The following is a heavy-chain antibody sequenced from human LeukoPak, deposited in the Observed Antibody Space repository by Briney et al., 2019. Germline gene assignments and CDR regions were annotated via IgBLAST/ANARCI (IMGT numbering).Heavy chain of an antibody. J-gene: IGHJ3*02. CDR2: IIPIFGTA. CDR3: ATASSGWYGGAFDI. CDR1: GGTFSSYA. Sequence: SVKVSCKASGGTFSSYAISWVRQAPGQGLEWMGGIIPIFGTANYAQKFQGRVTITADESTSTAYMELSSLRSEDTAVYYCATASSGWYGGAFDIWGQGTMVTVSS. V-gene: IGHV1-69*13. D-gene: IGHD6-19*01.